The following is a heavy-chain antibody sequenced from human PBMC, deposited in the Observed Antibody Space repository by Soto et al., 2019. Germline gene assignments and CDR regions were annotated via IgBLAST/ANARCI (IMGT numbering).Heavy chain of an antibody. V-gene: IGHV1-69*13. CDR2: IIPIFGTA. D-gene: IGHD3-22*01. Sequence: GASVKVSCKASGGTFSSYAISWVRQAPGQGLEWMGGIIPIFGTANYAQKFQGRVTITADESTSTAYMELSSLRSEDTAVYYCARGLDRYYDSSGYSCDAFDIWGQGTTVTVSS. CDR1: GGTFSSYA. J-gene: IGHJ3*02. CDR3: ARGLDRYYDSSGYSCDAFDI.